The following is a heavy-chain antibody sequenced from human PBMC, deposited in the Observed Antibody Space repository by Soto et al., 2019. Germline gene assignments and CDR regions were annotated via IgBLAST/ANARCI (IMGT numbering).Heavy chain of an antibody. J-gene: IGHJ4*02. Sequence: QVQLVESGGGVVRPGTSLRVSCLASGFTFSIYGMHWFRQAPGKGLEWVSTIWYDGSHIYYADSVKGRFTMSRDNSKNTLYLQMNSLRDEDTAIYYCARGSRLGDSAPTNFEYWGQGTLVIVSS. D-gene: IGHD2-21*02. CDR2: IWYDGSHI. V-gene: IGHV3-33*01. CDR1: GFTFSIYG. CDR3: ARGSRLGDSAPTNFEY.